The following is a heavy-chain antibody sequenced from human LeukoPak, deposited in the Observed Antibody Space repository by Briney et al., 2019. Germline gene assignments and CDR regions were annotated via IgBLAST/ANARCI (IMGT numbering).Heavy chain of an antibody. V-gene: IGHV3-11*04. J-gene: IGHJ4*02. D-gene: IGHD1-26*01. CDR3: ARGLSGSYGSDY. Sequence: PGGSLRLSCAASGFTFSDNYMSWIRQAPGKGLEWVSYISSSGNTTYNADSVKGRFSITRDNAKNSLYLQMNSLRAEDTAVYYCARGLSGSYGSDYWGQGTLVTVSS. CDR1: GFTFSDNY. CDR2: ISSSGNTT.